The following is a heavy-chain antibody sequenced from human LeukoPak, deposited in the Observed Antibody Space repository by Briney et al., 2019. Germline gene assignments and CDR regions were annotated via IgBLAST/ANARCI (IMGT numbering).Heavy chain of an antibody. V-gene: IGHV1-3*01. Sequence: ASVKVSCKASGYSFTSFAMHWVRQVPGQGLEWMGWINGVNGNPKYSQKFQARVTMTRDTSATTAYMELSSLTFEDTAIYYCARGTSGYWGYWGQGTLVTVSS. CDR1: GYSFTSFA. CDR2: INGVNGNP. CDR3: ARGTSGYWGY. J-gene: IGHJ4*02. D-gene: IGHD3-9*01.